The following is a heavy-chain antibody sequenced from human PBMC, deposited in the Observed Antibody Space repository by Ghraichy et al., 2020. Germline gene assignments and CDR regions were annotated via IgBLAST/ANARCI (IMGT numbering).Heavy chain of an antibody. CDR1: GFTFSDYY. D-gene: IGHD4-23*01. J-gene: IGHJ6*02. V-gene: IGHV3-11*01. Sequence: GESLTISCAASGFTFSDYYMSWIRQAPGKGLEWVSYISSSGSTIYYADSVKGRFTISRDNAKNSLYLQMNSLRAEDTAVYYCARTDYGGNSVGEGSVDYYYYGMDVWGQGTTVTVSS. CDR2: ISSSGSTI. CDR3: ARTDYGGNSVGEGSVDYYYYGMDV.